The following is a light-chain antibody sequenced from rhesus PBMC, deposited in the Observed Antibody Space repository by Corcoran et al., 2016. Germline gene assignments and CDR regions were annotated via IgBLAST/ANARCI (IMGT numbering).Light chain of an antibody. V-gene: IGKV1-32*01. CDR1: QGISSY. CDR3: QQYNSLPLT. CDR2: YAN. J-gene: IGKJ4*01. Sequence: DIQMTQSPSSLSASVGDRVTITCRASQGISSYLNWYQQKPGKALKLLIYYANSLESGVPSRFSGSGSGTEFTLTISSLQPEDFATYYCQQYNSLPLTFGGGTKVELK.